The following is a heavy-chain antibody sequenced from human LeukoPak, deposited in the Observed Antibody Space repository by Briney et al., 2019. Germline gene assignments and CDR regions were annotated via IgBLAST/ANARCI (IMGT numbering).Heavy chain of an antibody. V-gene: IGHV3-23*01. D-gene: IGHD6-19*01. CDR3: AKDPSSGWSESYYFDY. CDR1: GFTFSSYA. J-gene: IGHJ4*02. Sequence: GGALRHSCAASGFTFSSYAMSWVCQAPGKGLWRVSAISGIGGSTYYADSVKGRFTISRDNSKNTLYLQMNSLRAEDTAVYYCAKDPSSGWSESYYFDYWGQGTLVTVSS. CDR2: ISGIGGST.